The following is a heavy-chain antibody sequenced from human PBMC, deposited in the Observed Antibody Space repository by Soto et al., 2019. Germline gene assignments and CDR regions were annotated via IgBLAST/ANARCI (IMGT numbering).Heavy chain of an antibody. J-gene: IGHJ6*02. CDR3: ARAGYSSGQGYYGMDV. V-gene: IGHV3-74*01. D-gene: IGHD6-25*01. Sequence: GGSLRLSCAASGFTFSSYWMHWVRQAPGKGLVWVSRINSDGSSTSYADSVKGRFTISRDNAKNTLYLQMNSLRAEDTAVYYCARAGYSSGQGYYGMDVWGQGTTVTVSS. CDR1: GFTFSSYW. CDR2: INSDGSST.